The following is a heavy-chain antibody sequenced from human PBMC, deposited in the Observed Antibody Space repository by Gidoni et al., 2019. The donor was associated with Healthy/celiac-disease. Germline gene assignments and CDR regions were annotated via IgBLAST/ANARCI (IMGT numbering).Heavy chain of an antibody. CDR1: GYSISSGYY. CDR3: ARGLDVVVPAPGIDP. CDR2: IYHSGST. V-gene: IGHV4-38-2*02. Sequence: QVQLQESGPGLVKPSETLSLTCTVSGYSISSGYYWGWIRQPPGKGLEWIGSIYHSGSTYYNPSLKSRVTISVDTSKNQFSLKLSSVTAADTAVYYCARGLDVVVPAPGIDPWGQGTLVTVSS. D-gene: IGHD2-2*01. J-gene: IGHJ5*02.